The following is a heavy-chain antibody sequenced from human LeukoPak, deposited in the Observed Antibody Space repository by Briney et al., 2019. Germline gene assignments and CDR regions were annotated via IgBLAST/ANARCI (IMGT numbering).Heavy chain of an antibody. CDR1: GFTFSSYS. Sequence: GGSLRLSCAASGFTFSSYSMNWVRQAPGKGLEWASYISSSSSTIYYADSVKGRFTISRDNAKNSLYLQMNSLRAEDTAVYYCARDRIDIVRGCFDYWGQGTLVTVSS. CDR2: ISSSSSTI. D-gene: IGHD2-15*01. J-gene: IGHJ4*02. CDR3: ARDRIDIVRGCFDY. V-gene: IGHV3-48*01.